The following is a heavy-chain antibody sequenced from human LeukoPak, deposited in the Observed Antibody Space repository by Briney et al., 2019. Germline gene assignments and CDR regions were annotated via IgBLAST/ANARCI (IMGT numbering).Heavy chain of an antibody. CDR3: AKDLVRGDSSSGSFDS. CDR2: KWDEGKNI. D-gene: IGHD6-6*01. V-gene: IGHV3-30*02. J-gene: IGHJ1*01. CDR1: GFTYSSYG. Sequence: GGSLRLSCAASGFTYSSYGFHWVRQAPGNGLEWVAYKWDEGKNIRYTESVKGRFTISRDNSKNTVFLQMNRLRAEDTAMYYCAKDLVRGDSSSGSFDSWGLGILVTVSS.